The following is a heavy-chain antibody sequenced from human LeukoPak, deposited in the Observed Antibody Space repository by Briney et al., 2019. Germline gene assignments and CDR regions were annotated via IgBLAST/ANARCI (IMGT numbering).Heavy chain of an antibody. J-gene: IGHJ4*02. CDR1: GFTFSSYA. V-gene: IGHV3-23*01. CDR3: AKDPPAYCGGDCQSDY. D-gene: IGHD2-21*02. CDR2: ISGSGGST. Sequence: GGSLRLSCAASGFTFSSYAMSWVRQAPGKGLEWVSAISGSGGSTYYADSVKGRFTISRDNSKNTLYLQMNSLRAEDTAVYYCAKDPPAYCGGDCQSDYWGQGTLVTVSS.